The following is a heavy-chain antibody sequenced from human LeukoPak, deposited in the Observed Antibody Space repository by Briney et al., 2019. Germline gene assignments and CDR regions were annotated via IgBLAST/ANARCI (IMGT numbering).Heavy chain of an antibody. V-gene: IGHV1-2*02. D-gene: IGHD5-18*01. J-gene: IGHJ4*02. CDR3: ACGIQLWTSPDY. CDR2: INPNSGGT. Sequence: ASVKVSCRASGYTFTGYYMHWVRQAPGQGLEWMGWINPNSGGTNYAQKFQGRVTMTRDTSISTAYMELSRLRSDDTAVYYCACGIQLWTSPDYWGQGTLVTVSS. CDR1: GYTFTGYY.